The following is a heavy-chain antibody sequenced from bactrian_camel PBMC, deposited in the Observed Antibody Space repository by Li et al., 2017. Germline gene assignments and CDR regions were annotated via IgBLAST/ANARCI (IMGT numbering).Heavy chain of an antibody. CDR1: GYRLSSTNC. D-gene: IGHD3*01. V-gene: IGHV3S6*01. CDR2: IAYDGWVS. Sequence: HVQLVESGGGSVQAGGSLRLSCTASGYRLSSTNCIGWFRQAPGKDLEWLAQIAYDGWVSRYNDPAKGRFTISRDNAKNTLYLQMISLKPEDTAMYSCQAKSSARWLCRMRDSVGPGTQVTVS. J-gene: IGHJ4*01.